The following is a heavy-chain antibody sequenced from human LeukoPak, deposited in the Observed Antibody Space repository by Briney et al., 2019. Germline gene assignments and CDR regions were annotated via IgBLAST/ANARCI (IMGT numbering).Heavy chain of an antibody. V-gene: IGHV4-59*01. Sequence: SETLSLTCTVSGVSISSYYWSWIRQPPGKGLEWIGYVYYSGSTNYNPSLKSRVTISVDTSKNQLSLRLSSLTAADTAVYYCARGREMATTPFDYWGQGTLVTVSS. CDR1: GVSISSYY. CDR3: ARGREMATTPFDY. CDR2: VYYSGST. D-gene: IGHD5-24*01. J-gene: IGHJ4*02.